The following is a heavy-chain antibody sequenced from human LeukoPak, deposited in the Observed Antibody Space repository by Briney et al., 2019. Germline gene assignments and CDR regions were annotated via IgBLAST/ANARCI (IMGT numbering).Heavy chain of an antibody. D-gene: IGHD3-22*01. J-gene: IGHJ4*02. CDR2: ISYDGSNK. Sequence: PGGSLRLSCAASGFIFSSYAIHWVRQAPGKGLEWLALISYDGSNKYYADSLKGRFTISRDNSKYTLYLQMNSLRAEDTAVYYCARGDRSGYYSPDFWGQGTLVTVSS. V-gene: IGHV3-30*04. CDR3: ARGDRSGYYSPDF. CDR1: GFIFSSYA.